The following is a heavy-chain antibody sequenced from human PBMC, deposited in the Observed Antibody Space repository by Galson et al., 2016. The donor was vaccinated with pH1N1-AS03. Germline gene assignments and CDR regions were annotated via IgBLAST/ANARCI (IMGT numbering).Heavy chain of an antibody. CDR3: ARDPPLEIGWYFDL. CDR1: GDSTFDYY. V-gene: IGHV4-4*09. Sequence: ETLSLTCTVSGDSTFDYYWNWIRQPPGKGLEWIGYIQTTGNTKYNPSLRSRVTMSIDTSKNQFSLHLMSVTAADTALYYCARDPPLEIGWYFDLWGRGTLVTVSS. J-gene: IGHJ2*01. CDR2: IQTTGNT. D-gene: IGHD3-3*01.